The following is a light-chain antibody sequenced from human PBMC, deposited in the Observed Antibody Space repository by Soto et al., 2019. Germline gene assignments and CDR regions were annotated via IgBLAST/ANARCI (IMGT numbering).Light chain of an antibody. V-gene: IGLV2-14*01. CDR2: EVS. J-gene: IGLJ1*01. Sequence: QSVLAQPASVSGSPGQSITISCSGSSIDVGDNNYVSWYQHHPGKAPKLIIYEVSNRPSGVSNRFSGSSSDNTASLTISGLLPDDEADYYRSSYTTRRTPSSVCGTGTKV. CDR3: SSYTTRRTPSSV. CDR1: SIDVGDNNY.